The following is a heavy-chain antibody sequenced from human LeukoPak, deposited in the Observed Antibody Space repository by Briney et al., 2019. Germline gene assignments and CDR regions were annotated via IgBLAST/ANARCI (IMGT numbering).Heavy chain of an antibody. Sequence: GGSLRLSCAASGFIFSQYSMNWVRQAPGKGLEWVSHTRSSSETFYADSVKGRFTISRDNARNSLYLQMNNLRGEDTAIYYCARDAGNSGYGCDLWGQGTLVTVSS. J-gene: IGHJ5*02. CDR1: GFIFSQYS. D-gene: IGHD5-12*01. CDR3: ARDAGNSGYGCDL. CDR2: TRSSSET. V-gene: IGHV3-48*01.